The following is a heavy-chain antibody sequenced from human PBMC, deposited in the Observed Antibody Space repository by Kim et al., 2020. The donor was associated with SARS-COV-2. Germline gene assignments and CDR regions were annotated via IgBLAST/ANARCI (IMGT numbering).Heavy chain of an antibody. D-gene: IGHD6-13*01. CDR2: IIPILGIA. CDR3: ARDSGLAAAGSGNLDY. V-gene: IGHV1-69*04. Sequence: SVKVSCKASGGTFSSYAISWVRQAPGQGLEWMGRIIPILGIANYAQKFQGRVTITADKSTSTAYMELSSLRSEDTAVYYCARDSGLAAAGSGNLDYWGQGTLVTVSS. J-gene: IGHJ4*02. CDR1: GGTFSSYA.